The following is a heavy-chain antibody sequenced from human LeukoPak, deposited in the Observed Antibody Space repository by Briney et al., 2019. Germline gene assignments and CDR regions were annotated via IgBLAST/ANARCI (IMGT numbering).Heavy chain of an antibody. CDR2: IYYSGST. CDR3: ARDSSGWHGGFDY. Sequence: SETLSLTCTVSGGSISSYYWSWLRQPPGQELEWIGYIYYSGSTNYNPSLKSRVTISVDTSKNQFSLKLSSVTAADTAVYYCARDSSGWHGGFDYWGQGTLVTVSS. V-gene: IGHV4-59*01. J-gene: IGHJ4*02. CDR1: GGSISSYY. D-gene: IGHD3-22*01.